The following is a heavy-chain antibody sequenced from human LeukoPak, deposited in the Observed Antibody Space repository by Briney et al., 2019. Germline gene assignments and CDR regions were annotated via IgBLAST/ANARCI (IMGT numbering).Heavy chain of an antibody. V-gene: IGHV1-69*13. CDR2: IIPIFGTA. CDR1: GGTFSSYA. CDR3: ARDRPYDILTGYYNAFDY. J-gene: IGHJ4*02. Sequence: ASVKVSCKASGGTFSSYAISWVRQAPGQGLEWMGGIIPIFGTANYAQKFQGRVTITADESTSTAYMELSSLRSEDTAVYYCARDRPYDILTGYYNAFDYWGQGTLVTVSS. D-gene: IGHD3-9*01.